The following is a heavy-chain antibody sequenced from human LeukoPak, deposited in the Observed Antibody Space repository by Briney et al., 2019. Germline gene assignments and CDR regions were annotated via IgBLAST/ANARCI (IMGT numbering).Heavy chain of an antibody. D-gene: IGHD1-1*01. Sequence: PGGSLRLSCRDSFEWMSWVRQAPGKGLEWVATINHDGRETYYVDSVRSRFTIFRDNAKNSMCLQMTSLRAEDTAVYFCVRGDLDHWGQGTLITVSS. J-gene: IGHJ4*02. CDR2: INHDGRET. CDR1: FEW. CDR3: VRGDLDH. V-gene: IGHV3-7*03.